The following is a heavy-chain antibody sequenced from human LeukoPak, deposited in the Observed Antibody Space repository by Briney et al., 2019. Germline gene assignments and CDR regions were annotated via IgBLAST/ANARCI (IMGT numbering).Heavy chain of an antibody. Sequence: PSETLSLTCTVSGGSISSSSYYWGWIRQPPGKGLEWIGSIYYSGSTYYNPSLKSRVTISVDTSKNQFSLKLSSVTAADTAVYYCARDHPVGAPGAPLVDYWGQGTLVTVSS. CDR2: IYYSGST. V-gene: IGHV4-39*07. CDR3: ARDHPVGAPGAPLVDY. CDR1: GGSISSSSYY. D-gene: IGHD1-26*01. J-gene: IGHJ4*02.